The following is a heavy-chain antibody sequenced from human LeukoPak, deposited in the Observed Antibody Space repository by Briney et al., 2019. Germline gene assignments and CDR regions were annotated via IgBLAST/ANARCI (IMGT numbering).Heavy chain of an antibody. Sequence: PSENLSRTCAVYGGSLSGYYWSWIRQPPGKGLEWIGEINHSGSTNYNPSLKSRVTISVDTSKNQFSLRLSSVTAADTAVYYCARGTQWWNQGWFDPWGQGTLVTVSS. D-gene: IGHD2-15*01. CDR3: ARGTQWWNQGWFDP. J-gene: IGHJ5*02. CDR1: GGSLSGYY. CDR2: INHSGST. V-gene: IGHV4-34*01.